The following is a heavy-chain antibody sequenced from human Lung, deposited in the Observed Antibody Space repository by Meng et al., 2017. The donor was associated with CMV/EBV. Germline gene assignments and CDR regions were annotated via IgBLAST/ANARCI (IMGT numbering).Heavy chain of an antibody. V-gene: IGHV4-61*01. CDR1: GGSVSSGSYY. D-gene: IGHD3-9*01. CDR2: IYYSGST. CDR3: VCGGRYFGSLLLGPDAVEI. Sequence: SETXSLTCTVSGGSVSSGSYYWSWIRQPPGKGLEWIGYIYYSGSTNYSPSLKIRVTISVDTSKDQFSLKLISVTAADTAVYYGVCGGRYFGSLLLGPDAVEIWXQGTMVTVSS. J-gene: IGHJ3*02.